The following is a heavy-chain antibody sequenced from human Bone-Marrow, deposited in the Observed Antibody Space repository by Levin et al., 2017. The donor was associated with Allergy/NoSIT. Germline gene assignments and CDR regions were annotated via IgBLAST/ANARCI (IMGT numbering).Heavy chain of an antibody. V-gene: IGHV3-74*01. CDR1: GFTFSSYW. Sequence: GGSLRLSCAASGFTFSSYWMHWVRQAPGKGLVWVSRINSDGSSTSYADSVKGRFTISRDNAKNTLYLQMNSLRAEDTAVYYCARDSILGGPHRVRIEVVPAAKDWGQGTLVTVSS. D-gene: IGHD2-2*01. CDR2: INSDGSST. CDR3: ARDSILGGPHRVRIEVVPAAKD. J-gene: IGHJ4*02.